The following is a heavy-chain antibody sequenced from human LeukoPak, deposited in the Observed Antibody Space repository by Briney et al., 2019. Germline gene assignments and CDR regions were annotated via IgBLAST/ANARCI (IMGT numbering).Heavy chain of an antibody. J-gene: IGHJ3*02. CDR3: AREGNSWGGERVHFDI. D-gene: IGHD2/OR15-2a*01. CDR1: GYTFTIYY. Sequence: GASVKVSFKASGYTFTIYYMHWVRQAPGQGLEWMGIINPSGGSTSYAQKFQGRVTMTRDTSTSTVYMELSSLRSEDTAVYYCAREGNSWGGERVHFDIWGQGTMVTVSS. V-gene: IGHV1-46*01. CDR2: INPSGGST.